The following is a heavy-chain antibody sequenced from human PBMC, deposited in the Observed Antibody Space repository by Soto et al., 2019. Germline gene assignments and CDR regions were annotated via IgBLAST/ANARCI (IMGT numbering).Heavy chain of an antibody. CDR3: ARDRHKYYDFWSGYYSYYGMDV. CDR1: GGSISSYY. D-gene: IGHD3-3*01. J-gene: IGHJ6*02. V-gene: IGHV4-59*01. CDR2: IYYSGST. Sequence: PSETLSLTCTVSGGSISSYYWSWIRQPPGKGLEWIGYIYYSGSTNYNPSLKSRVTISVDTSKNQFSLKLSSVTAADTAVYYCARDRHKYYDFWSGYYSYYGMDVWGQGTTVTV.